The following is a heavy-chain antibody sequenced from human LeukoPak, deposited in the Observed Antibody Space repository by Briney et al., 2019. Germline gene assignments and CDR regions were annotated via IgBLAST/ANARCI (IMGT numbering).Heavy chain of an antibody. CDR2: IIPILGIA. J-gene: IGHJ6*02. V-gene: IGHV1-69*04. Sequence: PVKVSCKASGGTFSSYAISWVRQAPGQGLEWMGRIIPILGIANYAQKFQGRVTITADKSTSTAYMELSSLRSEDTAVYYCARDPGMDSSSWYVDHYYYGMDVWGQGTTVTVSS. CDR3: ARDPGMDSSSWYVDHYYYGMDV. D-gene: IGHD6-13*01. CDR1: GGTFSSYA.